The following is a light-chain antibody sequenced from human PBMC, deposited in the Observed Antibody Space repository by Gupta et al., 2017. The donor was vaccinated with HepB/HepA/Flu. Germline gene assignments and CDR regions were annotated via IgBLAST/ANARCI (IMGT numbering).Light chain of an antibody. CDR3: QQYGGSPLT. Sequence: ELVLTQPPGTLSLSPGERTTLSCRASQSFSRTFLAWYQQKAGQAPRLLIYGTSSRATGIPDRFSGSGSGTDFTLTISRLEPEDFAVYYCQQYGGSPLTFGGGTKVEIK. CDR1: QSFSRTF. CDR2: GTS. J-gene: IGKJ4*01. V-gene: IGKV3-20*01.